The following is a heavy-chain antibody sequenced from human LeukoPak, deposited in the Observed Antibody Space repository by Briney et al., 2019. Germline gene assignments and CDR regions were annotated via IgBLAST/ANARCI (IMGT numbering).Heavy chain of an antibody. V-gene: IGHV4-34*01. CDR2: INHSGST. Sequence: SGGSLRLSCAASGFTVSSNYMSWIRQPPGKGLEWIGEINHSGSTNYNPSLKSRVTISVDTSKNQFSLKLSSVTAADTAVYYCASSLYSSSPYYYYYYGMDVWGQGTTVTVSS. CDR3: ASSLYSSSPYYYYYYGMDV. J-gene: IGHJ6*02. D-gene: IGHD6-6*01. CDR1: GFTVSSNY.